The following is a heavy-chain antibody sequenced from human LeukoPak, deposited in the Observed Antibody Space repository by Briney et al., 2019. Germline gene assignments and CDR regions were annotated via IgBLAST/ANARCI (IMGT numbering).Heavy chain of an antibody. D-gene: IGHD2-2*02. V-gene: IGHV4-4*07. CDR1: GGSINSYY. Sequence: SETLSLTCTVSGGSINSYYWSWIRQPAGKGLEWIGRIYTSGSTNYNPSLKSRVTMSVDTSKNQFSLKLSSVTAADTAVYYCASSTYCSSTSCYKPFDYWGQGTLVTVSS. CDR3: ASSTYCSSTSCYKPFDY. J-gene: IGHJ4*02. CDR2: IYTSGST.